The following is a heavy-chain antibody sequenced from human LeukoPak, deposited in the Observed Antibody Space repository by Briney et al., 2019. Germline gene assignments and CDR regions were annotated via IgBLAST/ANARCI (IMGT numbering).Heavy chain of an antibody. V-gene: IGHV3-23*01. CDR3: AKGLTRSWCFDY. J-gene: IGHJ4*02. Sequence: GGSLRLSCAASGFTFSSYAVSWVRQAPGKGLEWVSAISGSGGSTYYADSVKGRFTISRDNSKNTLYLQMNSLRAEDTAVYYCAKGLTRSWCFDYWGQGTLVTVSS. CDR1: GFTFSSYA. D-gene: IGHD6-13*01. CDR2: ISGSGGST.